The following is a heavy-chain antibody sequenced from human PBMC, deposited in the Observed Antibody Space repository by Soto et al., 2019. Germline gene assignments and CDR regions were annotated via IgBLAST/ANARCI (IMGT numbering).Heavy chain of an antibody. CDR1: GYTFTGYY. CDR3: ARPNVLLWFGESGFYGMDV. D-gene: IGHD3-10*01. CDR2: INPNSGGT. J-gene: IGHJ6*02. V-gene: IGHV1-2*02. Sequence: ASVKVSCKASGYTFTGYYMHWVRQAPGQGLEWMGWINPNSGGTNYAQKFQGRVTMTRDPSISTAYMELSRLRSDDTAVYYCARPNVLLWFGESGFYGMDVWGQGTTVTVSS.